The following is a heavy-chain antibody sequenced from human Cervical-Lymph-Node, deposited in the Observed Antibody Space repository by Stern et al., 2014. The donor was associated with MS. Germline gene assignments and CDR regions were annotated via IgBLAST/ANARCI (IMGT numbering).Heavy chain of an antibody. D-gene: IGHD3-22*01. CDR1: GGTFSSYA. Sequence: VQLVESGAEVKKPGSSVKVSCKASGGTFSSYAISWVRQAPGQGLGWMGGIIPIFGTANYAQKFQGRVTITADESTSTAYMELSSLRSEDTAVYYCASHYYDIPDDADYWGQGTLVTVSS. CDR3: ASHYYDIPDDADY. J-gene: IGHJ4*02. CDR2: IIPIFGTA. V-gene: IGHV1-69*01.